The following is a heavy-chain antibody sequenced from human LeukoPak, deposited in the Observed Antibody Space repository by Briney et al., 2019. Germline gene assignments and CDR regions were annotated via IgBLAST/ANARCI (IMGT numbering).Heavy chain of an antibody. CDR1: GGSISSSNW. CDR2: IYHSGST. D-gene: IGHD3-22*01. J-gene: IGHJ5*02. V-gene: IGHV4-4*02. Sequence: PSETLSLTCAVSGGSISSSNWWSWVRQPPGKGLEWIGEIYHSGSTNYNPSLKSRVTISVDKSKNQFSLKLSSVTAADTAVYYCASTAWDSSGSLFDPWGQGTLVTVSS. CDR3: ASTAWDSSGSLFDP.